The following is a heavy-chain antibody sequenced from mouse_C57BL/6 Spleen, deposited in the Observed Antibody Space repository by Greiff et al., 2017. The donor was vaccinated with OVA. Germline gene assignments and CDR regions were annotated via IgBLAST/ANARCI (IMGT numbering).Heavy chain of an antibody. CDR3: ARKGDSNSAWFAY. Sequence: VQLQQSGPELVKPGASVKIPCKASGYTFTDYNMDWVKQSHGKSLEWIGDINPNNGGTIYNQKFKGKATLTVDKSSSTAYMELRSLTSEDTAVYYCARKGDSNSAWFAYWGQGTLVTVSA. J-gene: IGHJ3*01. CDR1: GYTFTDYN. D-gene: IGHD2-5*01. V-gene: IGHV1-18*01. CDR2: INPNNGGT.